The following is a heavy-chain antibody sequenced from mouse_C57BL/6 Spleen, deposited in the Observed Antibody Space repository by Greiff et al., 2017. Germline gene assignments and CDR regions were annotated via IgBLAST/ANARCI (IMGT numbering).Heavy chain of an antibody. CDR3: ARHDNYGFYYAMDY. Sequence: EVKLVESGGGLVKPGGSLKLSCAASGFTFSSYTMSWVRQTPEKRLEWVATISGGGGNTYYPDSVKGRFTISRDNAKNTLYLQMSSLRSEDTALYYCARHDNYGFYYAMDYWGQGTSVTVSS. J-gene: IGHJ4*01. CDR2: ISGGGGNT. D-gene: IGHD1-1*01. V-gene: IGHV5-9*01. CDR1: GFTFSSYT.